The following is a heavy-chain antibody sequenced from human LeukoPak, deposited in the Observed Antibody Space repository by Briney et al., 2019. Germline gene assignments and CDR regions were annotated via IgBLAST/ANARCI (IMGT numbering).Heavy chain of an antibody. Sequence: TPSETLSLTCTVSGGSISSYYWSWIRQPPGKGLEWIGYIYYSGSTNYNPSLKSRVTISVDTSKNQFSLKLSSVTAADTAVYYCARDYYDSSGYYYGWYFDLWGRGTLVTVSS. CDR3: ARDYYDSSGYYYGWYFDL. CDR2: IYYSGST. V-gene: IGHV4-59*01. CDR1: GGSISSYY. D-gene: IGHD3-22*01. J-gene: IGHJ2*01.